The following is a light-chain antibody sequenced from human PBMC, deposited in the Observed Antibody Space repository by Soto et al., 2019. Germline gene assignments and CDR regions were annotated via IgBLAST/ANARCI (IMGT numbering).Light chain of an antibody. J-gene: IGLJ2*01. Sequence: GSSSNIGAGYDVHWYQQLPGTAPKVLIXGNSXRPSGVPDRFSGSKSGTSASLAITGLQAEDEADYYCQSYDSSLSGHVVFGGGTKLTVL. CDR2: GNS. CDR1: SSNIGAGYD. V-gene: IGLV1-40*01. CDR3: QSYDSSLSGHVV.